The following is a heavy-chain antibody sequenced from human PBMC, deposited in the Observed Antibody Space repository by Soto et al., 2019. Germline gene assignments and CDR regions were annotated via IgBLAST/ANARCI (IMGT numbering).Heavy chain of an antibody. V-gene: IGHV4-31*03. CDR2: IYYSGRT. Sequence: PSETLSLTCTVSGGSSSSGGHYWTWIRQHPGKGLEWIGCIYYSGRTYYNPSLKSRVTISVDTSKRQFSLKLSSVTAADTAIYYCARTKDYSSSLDYWGQGALVTVSS. D-gene: IGHD6-6*01. J-gene: IGHJ4*02. CDR1: GGSSSSGGHY. CDR3: ARTKDYSSSLDY.